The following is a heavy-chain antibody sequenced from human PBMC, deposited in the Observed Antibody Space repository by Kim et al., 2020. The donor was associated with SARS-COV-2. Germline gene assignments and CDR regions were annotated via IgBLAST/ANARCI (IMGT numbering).Heavy chain of an antibody. Sequence: SETLSLTCTVSGGSISSSSYYWGWIRQPPGKGLEWIGSIYYSGSTYYNPSLKSRVTISVDTSKNQFSLKLSSVTAADTAVYYCASSGYSYGYYYYGMDVWGQGTTGTVSS. CDR1: GGSISSSSYY. J-gene: IGHJ6*02. CDR2: IYYSGST. D-gene: IGHD5-18*01. V-gene: IGHV4-39*01. CDR3: ASSGYSYGYYYYGMDV.